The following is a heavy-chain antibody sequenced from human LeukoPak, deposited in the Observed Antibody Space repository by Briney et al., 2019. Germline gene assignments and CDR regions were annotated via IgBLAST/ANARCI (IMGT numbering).Heavy chain of an antibody. J-gene: IGHJ6*03. Sequence: SETLSLTCTVSGGSISSGGYYWSWIRQPPGKGLEWIGYIYHSGSTYYNPSLKSRVTISVDRSKNQFSLKLSSVTAADTAVYYCARYKIAAAGTPDGYYYYYMDVWGKGTTVTVSS. D-gene: IGHD6-13*01. CDR1: GGSISSGGYY. CDR3: ARYKIAAAGTPDGYYYYYMDV. CDR2: IYHSGST. V-gene: IGHV4-30-2*01.